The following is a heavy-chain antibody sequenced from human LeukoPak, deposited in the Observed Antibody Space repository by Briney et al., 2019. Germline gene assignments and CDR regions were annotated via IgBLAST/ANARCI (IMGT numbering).Heavy chain of an antibody. Sequence: GGSLRLSCAASGFTFSDYWMHWVRQVPGKGLEWVSAITDSGGDTYHADSVKGRLTISRDNSKNTLYLQMNSLRVEDTAVYYCAKGSSSSRPYYFDFWGQGTLVTVSS. CDR1: GFTFSDYW. D-gene: IGHD6-6*01. CDR2: ITDSGGDT. V-gene: IGHV3-23*01. CDR3: AKGSSSSRPYYFDF. J-gene: IGHJ4*02.